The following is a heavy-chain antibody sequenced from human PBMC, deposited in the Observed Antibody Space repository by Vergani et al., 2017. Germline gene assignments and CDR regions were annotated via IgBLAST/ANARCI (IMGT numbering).Heavy chain of an antibody. CDR1: GFSFRTFS. CDR2: ISPDGRTT. D-gene: IGHD6-19*01. V-gene: IGHV3-74*03. Sequence: DVDLVESGGGFVQPGGSRRLSCAASGFSFRTFSMFWVRQPPGKGLAWVSKISPDGRTTEYADSVRGRFTISRDNANSMLYLQMNSLRPEDTAVYYCAKEFWGSSGWYRGPFDYWGQGTLVTVSS. CDR3: AKEFWGSSGWYRGPFDY. J-gene: IGHJ4*02.